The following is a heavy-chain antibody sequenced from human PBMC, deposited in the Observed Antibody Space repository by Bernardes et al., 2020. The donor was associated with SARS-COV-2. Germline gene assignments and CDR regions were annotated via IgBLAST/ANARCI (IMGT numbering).Heavy chain of an antibody. CDR3: ARDVGGQLWFHGGYLDY. J-gene: IGHJ4*02. CDR2: IYYTGTT. CDR1: GGPTSGYY. V-gene: IGHV4-59*01. D-gene: IGHD5-18*01. Sequence: SETLSLTCTVSGGPTSGYYWSWIRQPPGKGLEWIGYIYYTGTTSYNPSLKSRVTISLDTSRNQLSLKLNSVTAADSAVYYCARDVGGQLWFHGGYLDYWGQGILVTVSS.